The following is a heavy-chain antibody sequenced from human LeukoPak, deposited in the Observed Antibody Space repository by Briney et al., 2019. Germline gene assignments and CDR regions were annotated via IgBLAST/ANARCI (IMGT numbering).Heavy chain of an antibody. CDR1: GFTFSSYA. D-gene: IGHD4-17*01. V-gene: IGHV3-23*01. Sequence: GGSLRLSCAASGFTFSSYAMSWVRQAPGKGLEWVSAISGSGGSTYYADSVKGRFTISRDNAKNSLYLQMNSLRAEDTAVYYCAKERGDYGDYAPVVEYYFDYWGQGTLVTVSS. CDR3: AKERGDYGDYAPVVEYYFDY. J-gene: IGHJ4*02. CDR2: ISGSGGST.